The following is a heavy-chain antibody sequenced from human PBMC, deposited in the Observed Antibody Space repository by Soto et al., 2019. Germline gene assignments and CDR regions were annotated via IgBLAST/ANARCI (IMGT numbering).Heavy chain of an antibody. J-gene: IGHJ3*01. V-gene: IGHV3-48*01. CDR2: ISGGSSTI. D-gene: IGHD3-10*01. CDR1: GFPFSSYS. Sequence: GGSLRLSCAASGFPFSSYSMNWVRQAPGKGLEWVSYISGGSSTIYYADSLKGRFTISRDNARNSLFLQMNSLRAEDTALYYCARDRASGSSSRAFDLWGQGTMVTVSS. CDR3: ARDRASGSSSRAFDL.